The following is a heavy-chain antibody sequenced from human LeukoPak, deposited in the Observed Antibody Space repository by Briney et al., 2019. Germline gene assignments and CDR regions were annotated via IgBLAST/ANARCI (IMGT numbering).Heavy chain of an antibody. CDR1: GGSISSGSYY. V-gene: IGHV4-61*02. J-gene: IGHJ5*02. CDR3: ATELLLTSYDILTFDP. Sequence: PSETLSLTCTVSGGSISSGSYYWTWIRQPAGKGLEWIGRIYTSGTTNYNPSLKSRVTISVDTSKNQFSLKLSSVTAADTAIYYCATELLLTSYDILTFDPWGQGTLVTVSS. CDR2: IYTSGTT. D-gene: IGHD3-9*01.